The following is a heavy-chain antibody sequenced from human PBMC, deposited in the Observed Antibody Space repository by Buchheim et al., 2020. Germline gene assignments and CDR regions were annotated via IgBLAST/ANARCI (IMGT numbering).Heavy chain of an antibody. CDR1: GFTFSSYG. V-gene: IGHV3-30*03. CDR3: AILHESAGNYYFDY. J-gene: IGHJ4*02. Sequence: QVQLVESGGGVVQPGRSLRLSCAASGFTFSSYGMHWVRQAPGKGLECVAVISYDGSNKYYADSVKGRFTISRDNSKNTLYLQMNSLRAEDTAVYYCAILHESAGNYYFDYWGQGTL. CDR2: ISYDGSNK. D-gene: IGHD4-23*01.